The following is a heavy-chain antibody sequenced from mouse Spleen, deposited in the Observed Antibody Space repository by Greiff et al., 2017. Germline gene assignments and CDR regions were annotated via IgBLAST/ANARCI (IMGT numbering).Heavy chain of an antibody. D-gene: IGHD2-3*01. J-gene: IGHJ3*01. CDR1: GYTFTDYY. CDR2: IYPGSGNT. V-gene: IGHV1-76*01. Sequence: QVQLQQSGAELVRPGASVKLSCKASGYTFTDYYVNWVNQRPRQGLEWIARIYPGSGNTYYNEKFKGKATLTAEKSSSTAYIQLNSLTSEDSAVYFCARLGSIYDGYFAYWGQGTLVTVSA. CDR3: ARLGSIYDGYFAY.